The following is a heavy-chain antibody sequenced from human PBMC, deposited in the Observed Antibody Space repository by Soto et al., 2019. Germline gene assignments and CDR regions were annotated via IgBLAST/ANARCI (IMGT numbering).Heavy chain of an antibody. D-gene: IGHD2-2*01. V-gene: IGHV5-51*01. Sequence: GESLKISCQGSGYAFTSYWIAWVRQMPGKGLEWMGIIYPGDSDARYSPSFRGQVTISADKSITTAFLQWSSLKASDTAMYYCARGYCTSTICDPWFDPWGQGTLVTTSS. CDR3: ARGYCTSTICDPWFDP. CDR2: IYPGDSDA. CDR1: GYAFTSYW. J-gene: IGHJ5*01.